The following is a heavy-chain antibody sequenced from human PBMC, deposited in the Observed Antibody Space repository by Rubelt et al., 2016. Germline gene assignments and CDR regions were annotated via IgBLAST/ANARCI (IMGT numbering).Heavy chain of an antibody. CDR1: SGSISSSRYF. J-gene: IGHJ4*02. CDR2: ISYSGGT. V-gene: IGHV4-39*02. Sequence: QLQLQESGPGLVKPSETLSLTCTVSSGSISSSRYFWGWIRQPPGKGPEWIGSISYSGGTYYNPSLKSRATISLDTSKNQFPRKRRSVTAADTAVYYCARDLDTRGWYWDYWGQGTLVTVSS. CDR3: ARDLDTRGWYWDY. D-gene: IGHD6-19*01.